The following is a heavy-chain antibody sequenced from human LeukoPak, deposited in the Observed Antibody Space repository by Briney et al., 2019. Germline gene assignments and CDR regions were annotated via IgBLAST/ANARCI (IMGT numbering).Heavy chain of an antibody. CDR1: GFTFSSYA. CDR3: ASPTYYYDSSGPS. J-gene: IGHJ4*02. D-gene: IGHD3-22*01. V-gene: IGHV3-66*01. CDR2: IYSGGST. Sequence: PGGSLRLSCAASGFTFSSYAMSWVRQAPGKGLEWVSVIYSGGSTYYADSVKGRFTISRDNSKNTLYLQMNSLRAEDTAVYYCASPTYYYDSSGPSWGQGTLVTVSS.